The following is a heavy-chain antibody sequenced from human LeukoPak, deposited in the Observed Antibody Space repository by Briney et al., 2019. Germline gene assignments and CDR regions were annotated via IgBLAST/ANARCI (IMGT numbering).Heavy chain of an antibody. CDR3: ATDRQIAVAGKFDY. CDR1: GFTFSSYG. V-gene: IGHV3-33*01. D-gene: IGHD6-19*01. Sequence: GGSLRLSCAASGFTFSSYGMHWVRQAPGKGLEWVAVIWYDGSNKYYADSVKGRFTISRDNSKNTLYLQMSSLRAEDTAVYYCATDRQIAVAGKFDYWGQGTLVTVSS. CDR2: IWYDGSNK. J-gene: IGHJ4*02.